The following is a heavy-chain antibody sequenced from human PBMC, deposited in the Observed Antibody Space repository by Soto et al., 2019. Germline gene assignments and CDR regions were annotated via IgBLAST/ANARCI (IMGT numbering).Heavy chain of an antibody. CDR3: ARVPITDGMDV. D-gene: IGHD3-16*01. CDR2: IYYSGST. Sequence: QVQLQESGPGLVKPSQTLSLTCTVSGGSISSGGYYWSWIRQHPGKGLEWIGYIYYSGSTYYNPSLKSXXTXSXXTSKNQFSLKLSSVTAADTAVYYCARVPITDGMDVWGQGTTVTVSS. CDR1: GGSISSGGYY. J-gene: IGHJ6*02. V-gene: IGHV4-31*03.